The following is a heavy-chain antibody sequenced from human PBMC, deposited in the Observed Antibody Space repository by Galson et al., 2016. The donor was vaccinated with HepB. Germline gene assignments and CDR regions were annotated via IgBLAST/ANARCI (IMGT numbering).Heavy chain of an antibody. J-gene: IGHJ4*02. V-gene: IGHV3-69-1*02. CDR3: VRTGSGSYSAY. Sequence: SLRLSCAASGFTFKNYEMNWVRQAPGKGLEWVSAITGGSSIFYADSVTGRFTTSRDNARNSLFLEMNSLSAEDTALYYCVRTGSGSYSAYWGQGTLVTVSS. CDR2: ITGGSSI. CDR1: GFTFKNYE. D-gene: IGHD3-10*01.